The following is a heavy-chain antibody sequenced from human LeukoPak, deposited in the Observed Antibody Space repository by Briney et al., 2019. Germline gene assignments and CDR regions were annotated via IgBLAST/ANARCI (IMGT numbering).Heavy chain of an antibody. CDR2: ISSSSSYI. V-gene: IGHV3-21*01. D-gene: IGHD6-19*01. CDR3: GRSYSSGCDVAGY. CDR1: GFTFSSYS. J-gene: IGHJ4*02. Sequence: GGSLRLSCAASGFTFSSYSMNWVRQAPGKGLEWVSSISSSSSYIYYADSVKGRFTISRDNAKNSLYLQMNSLRAEDTAVYHCGRSYSSGCDVAGYWGQGSLVSVSS.